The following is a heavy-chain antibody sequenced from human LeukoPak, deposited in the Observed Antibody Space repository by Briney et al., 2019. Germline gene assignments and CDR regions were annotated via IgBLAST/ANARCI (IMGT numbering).Heavy chain of an antibody. D-gene: IGHD2/OR15-2a*01. J-gene: IGHJ4*02. V-gene: IGHV3-53*01. CDR1: GFTVSSNS. Sequence: PGGSLRLSCTVSGFTVSSNSMSWVREAPGKGLEWVSFIYSGGNTHYSDSVKGRFTISRDNSKNTLYLQMNSLRAGDTAVYYCARRAGEYSHPYDYWCQGTLVTVSS. CDR3: ARRAGEYSHPYDY. CDR2: IYSGGNT.